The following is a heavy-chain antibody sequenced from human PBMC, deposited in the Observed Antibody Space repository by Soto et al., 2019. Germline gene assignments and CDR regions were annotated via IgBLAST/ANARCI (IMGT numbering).Heavy chain of an antibody. CDR1: GFTFSSYG. CDR2: IWYDGSNK. Sequence: PGGSLRLSCAASGFTFSSYGMHWVRQAPGKGLERVAVIWYDGSNKYYADSVKGRFTISRDNSKNTLYLQMNSLRAEDTAVYYCAGDTNRYCSGGSCYRLDPWGQGTLVTVSS. D-gene: IGHD2-15*01. J-gene: IGHJ5*02. CDR3: AGDTNRYCSGGSCYRLDP. V-gene: IGHV3-33*01.